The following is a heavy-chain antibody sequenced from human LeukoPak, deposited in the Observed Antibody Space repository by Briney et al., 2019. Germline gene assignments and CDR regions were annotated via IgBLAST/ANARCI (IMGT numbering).Heavy chain of an antibody. J-gene: IGHJ4*02. CDR1: GFTFDDYA. Sequence: GGSLRLSCAASGFTFDDYAMHWVRQAPGKGLEWVSGISWNSGSIGYADSVKGRFTISRDNAKNSLYLQMNSLRAEDTALYYCAKGDGYRSGWNSVLDYWGQGTLVNVSS. D-gene: IGHD6-19*01. V-gene: IGHV3-9*01. CDR3: AKGDGYRSGWNSVLDY. CDR2: ISWNSGSI.